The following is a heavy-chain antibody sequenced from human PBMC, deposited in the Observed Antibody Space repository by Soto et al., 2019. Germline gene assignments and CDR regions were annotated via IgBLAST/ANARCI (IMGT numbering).Heavy chain of an antibody. CDR2: VVPMFGIP. J-gene: IGHJ6*02. Sequence: QVQLVQSGAEVKKPGSSVKVSCKSSGDTFISYAISWVRQAPGQGLEWMGGVVPMFGIPNYAQKFQGRVTITADESTSTAYLELCSLTTEDTAVYYCARVGSTVATAMVMKYFYGMDVWGQGTTVTVSS. V-gene: IGHV1-69*12. CDR3: ARVGSTVATAMVMKYFYGMDV. CDR1: GDTFISYA. D-gene: IGHD5-18*01.